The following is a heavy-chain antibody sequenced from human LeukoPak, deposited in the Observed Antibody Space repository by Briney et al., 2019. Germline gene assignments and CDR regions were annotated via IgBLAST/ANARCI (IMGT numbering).Heavy chain of an antibody. CDR2: ITTGGST. J-gene: IGHJ6*02. V-gene: IGHV3-66*01. CDR3: ARDVPNDGCGMDV. D-gene: IGHD5-24*01. CDR1: ALTVSSIY. Sequence: GGSLRLACAAAALTVSSIYMRWVRQAPGELRGWVSTITTGGSTNHTNSVKGRFSISRDNAKNTLFLQMNSLRAEDTAVYSCARDVPNDGCGMDVWGQGTTVTVSS.